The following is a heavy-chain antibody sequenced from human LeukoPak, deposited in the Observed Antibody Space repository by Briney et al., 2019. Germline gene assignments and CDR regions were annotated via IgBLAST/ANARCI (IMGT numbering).Heavy chain of an antibody. CDR3: ARVVKRSSSSIFEY. V-gene: IGHV3-21*01. J-gene: IGHJ4*02. Sequence: GGSLRLSCAASGFTFSSYTMNWVRQAPGKGLEWVSSISSRSNYIYYADSVKGRFTISRDNAKNSLYLQMNSLRAEDPAVYYCARVVKRSSSSIFEYWGQGTLVTVSS. CDR2: ISSRSNYI. D-gene: IGHD6-6*01. CDR1: GFTFSSYT.